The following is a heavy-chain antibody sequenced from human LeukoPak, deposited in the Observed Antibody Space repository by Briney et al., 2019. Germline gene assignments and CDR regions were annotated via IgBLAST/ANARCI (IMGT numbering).Heavy chain of an antibody. CDR3: ARWRGPTYYYDSSGYYYGFDY. Sequence: GASLKVSCKASGYTFTSYGISWVPPAPGQGLGWMGWISAYNGKTNYAQKLQGRVTMTTDTSTSTAYMELRSLRSDDTAVYYCARWRGPTYYYDSSGYYYGFDYWGQGTLVTVSS. D-gene: IGHD3-22*01. CDR1: GYTFTSYG. CDR2: ISAYNGKT. V-gene: IGHV1-18*01. J-gene: IGHJ4*02.